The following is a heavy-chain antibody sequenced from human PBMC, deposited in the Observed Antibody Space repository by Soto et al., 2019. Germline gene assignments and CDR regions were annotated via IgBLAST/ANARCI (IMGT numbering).Heavy chain of an antibody. CDR1: GGTFSSYA. J-gene: IGHJ3*02. CDR3: ARDSCSGGSCYEEGAFDI. V-gene: IGHV1-69*01. Sequence: QVQLVQSGAEVKKPGSSVKVSCKASGGTFSSYAISGVRQAPGQGLEWMGGIIPIFGTANYAQKFQGRVTITADESTSTAYMELSSLRSEDTAVYYCARDSCSGGSCYEEGAFDIWGQGTMVTVSS. CDR2: IIPIFGTA. D-gene: IGHD2-15*01.